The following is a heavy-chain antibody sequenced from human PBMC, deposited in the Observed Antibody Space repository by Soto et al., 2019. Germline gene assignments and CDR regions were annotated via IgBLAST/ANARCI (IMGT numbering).Heavy chain of an antibody. Sequence: GGSLRLSCAASGFTFSSYWMSWVRQAPGKGLEWVANIKQDGSEKYYVDSVKGRFTISRDNAKNSLYLQMNSLRAEDTAVYYCARGLTGTPYVFDFRGQGSSVIVSS. J-gene: IGHJ3*01. CDR3: ARGLTGTPYVFDF. CDR2: IKQDGSEK. V-gene: IGHV3-7*01. CDR1: GFTFSSYW. D-gene: IGHD1-20*01.